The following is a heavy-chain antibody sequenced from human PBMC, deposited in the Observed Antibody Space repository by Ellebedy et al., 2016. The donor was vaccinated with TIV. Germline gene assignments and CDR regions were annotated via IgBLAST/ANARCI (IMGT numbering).Heavy chain of an antibody. V-gene: IGHV4-59*08. CDR2: IYYSGST. J-gene: IGHJ4*02. CDR1: GGSISSYY. CDR3: ASIHDYSNYGGYIRSPTFDY. D-gene: IGHD4-11*01. Sequence: SETLSLTXTVSGGSISSYYWSWIRQPPGKGLEWIGYIYYSGSTNYNPSLKSRVTISVDTSKNQFSLKLSSVTAADTAVYYCASIHDYSNYGGYIRSPTFDYWGQGTLVTVSS.